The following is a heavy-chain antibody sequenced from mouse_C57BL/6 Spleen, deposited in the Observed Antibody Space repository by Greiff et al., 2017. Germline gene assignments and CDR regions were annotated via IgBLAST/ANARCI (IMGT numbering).Heavy chain of an antibody. J-gene: IGHJ4*01. V-gene: IGHV5-4*03. CDR2: ISDGGSYT. CDR1: GFTFSSYA. CDR3: ASCDGYYVAMDY. Sequence: DVMLVESGGGLVKPGGSLKLSCAASGFTFSSYAMSWVRQTPEKRLEWVATISDGGSYTYYPDNVKGRFTISRDNAKNNLYLQMSHLKSEDTAMYYCASCDGYYVAMDYWGQGTSVTVSS. D-gene: IGHD2-3*01.